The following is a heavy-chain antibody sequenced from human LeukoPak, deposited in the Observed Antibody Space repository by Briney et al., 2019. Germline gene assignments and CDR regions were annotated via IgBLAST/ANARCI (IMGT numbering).Heavy chain of an antibody. CDR1: GFTFSSYA. D-gene: IGHD6-13*01. V-gene: IGHV3-23*01. CDR3: ARSWDGSSWYWAGNYYYYYMDV. J-gene: IGHJ6*03. CDR2: ISGSGGST. Sequence: GGSLRLSCAASGFTFSSYAMSWVRQAPGKGLEWVLAISGSGGSTYYADSVKGRFTISRDNCKNTLYLQMNSLRAEDTAVYYCARSWDGSSWYWAGNYYYYYMDVWGKGTTVTVSS.